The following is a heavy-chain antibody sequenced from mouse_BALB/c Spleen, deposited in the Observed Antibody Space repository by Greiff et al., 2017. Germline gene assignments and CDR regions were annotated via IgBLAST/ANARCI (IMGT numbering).Heavy chain of an antibody. Sequence: VQLKQSGPELVKPGASVKMSCKASGYTFTSYVMHWVKQKPGQGLEWIGYINPYNDGTKYNEKFKGKATLTSDKSSSTAYMELSSLTSEDSAVYYCARKGYGSSPYAMDYWGQGTSVTVSS. CDR1: GYTFTSYV. J-gene: IGHJ4*01. CDR3: ARKGYGSSPYAMDY. V-gene: IGHV1-14*01. CDR2: INPYNDGT. D-gene: IGHD1-1*01.